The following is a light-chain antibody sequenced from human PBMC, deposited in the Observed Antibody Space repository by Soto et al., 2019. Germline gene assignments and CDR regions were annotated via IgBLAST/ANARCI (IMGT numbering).Light chain of an antibody. CDR3: QSYVSSLSGSV. CDR2: GNS. Sequence: QSVLTQPPSVSGAPGQRVTISCTGSSSNIGAGYDVHWYQQLPGTAPKLLIYGNSNRPSGVPDRFSGSKSGTSASLAITGLKAEDDADYCCQSYVSSLSGSVFGRGTTLTVL. CDR1: SSNIGAGYD. J-gene: IGLJ3*02. V-gene: IGLV1-40*01.